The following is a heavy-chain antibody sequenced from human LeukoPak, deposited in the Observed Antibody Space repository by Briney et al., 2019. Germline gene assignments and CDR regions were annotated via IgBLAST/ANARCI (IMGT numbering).Heavy chain of an antibody. CDR1: GFTFINYW. J-gene: IGHJ4*02. Sequence: PGGSLRLSCAASGFTFINYWMSWVRQAPGKGLEWVARIKQDGSEKYYVDSVKGRFTISRDNAKNSVYLQMNSLRVEDTALYYCATSRTKVDYWGQGSLVTVSS. V-gene: IGHV3-7*01. CDR3: ATSRTKVDY. CDR2: IKQDGSEK.